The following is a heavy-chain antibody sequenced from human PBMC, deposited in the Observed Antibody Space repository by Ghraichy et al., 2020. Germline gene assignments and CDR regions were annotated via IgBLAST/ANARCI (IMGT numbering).Heavy chain of an antibody. J-gene: IGHJ4*02. CDR1: GFSLSRTGMG. CDR2: IYWDDEK. Sequence: SGPTLVKPTQTLTLTCAFSGFSLSRTGMGVGWIRLPPGKALEWLGTIYWDDEKRSSPSLRNRLTITKDTSNDRVVLTMTNMAPVDTATYYCAHRISLYEFDYWGQGSRVTVSS. CDR3: AHRISLYEFDY. D-gene: IGHD3-16*01. V-gene: IGHV2-5*02.